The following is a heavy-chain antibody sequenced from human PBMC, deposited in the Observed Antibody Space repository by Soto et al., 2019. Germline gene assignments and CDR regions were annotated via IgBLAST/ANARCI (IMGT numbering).Heavy chain of an antibody. V-gene: IGHV3-21*01. Sequence: VQLVESGGGLVNPGESLRLSCVGSGFTFSTYNMNWVHQAPGKGLEWVSSISSRSTSIDYADSVKGRFTISRDNAKNSLSLQMNSLRAEDTAVYYCARVRDAFGMDVWGQGTTVAVSS. CDR2: ISSRSTSI. CDR3: ARVRDAFGMDV. CDR1: GFTFSTYN. J-gene: IGHJ6*02. D-gene: IGHD2-2*01.